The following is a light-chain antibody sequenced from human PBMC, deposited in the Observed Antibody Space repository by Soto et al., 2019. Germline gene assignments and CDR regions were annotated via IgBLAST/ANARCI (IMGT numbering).Light chain of an antibody. CDR3: QQYDNFPLT. CDR2: DAA. CDR1: QDISNY. J-gene: IGKJ4*01. Sequence: DIQMTQSPSSLSASVGDRVTITCQASQDISNYLNWYQQKPGKAPKLLIYDAANLETGVPSSFSGSGSGTDFTFTISNLQPEDIATYYCQQYDNFPLTFGGGTKVEIK. V-gene: IGKV1-33*01.